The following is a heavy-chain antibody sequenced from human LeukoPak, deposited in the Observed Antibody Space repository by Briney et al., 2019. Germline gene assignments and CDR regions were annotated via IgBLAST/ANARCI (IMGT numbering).Heavy chain of an antibody. V-gene: IGHV3-21*01. CDR1: GFTFSTYS. CDR2: ISSSSSYI. J-gene: IGHJ5*02. Sequence: PGGSLRLSCAASGFTFSTYSMNWVRQAPGKGLEWVSSISSSSSYIYYADSVKGRFTISRDNAKNSLYLQMNSLRAEDTAVYYCASSPQEWELPWGQGTLVTVSS. D-gene: IGHD1-26*01. CDR3: ASSPQEWELP.